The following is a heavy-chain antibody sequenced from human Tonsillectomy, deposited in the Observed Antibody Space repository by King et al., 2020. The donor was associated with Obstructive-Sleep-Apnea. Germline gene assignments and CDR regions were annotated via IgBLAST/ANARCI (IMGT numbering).Heavy chain of an antibody. CDR1: GGSISSGGFS. J-gene: IGHJ6*02. CDR3: ARVICSSASCYAPYYYGVDV. CDR2: IYYSGST. Sequence: MQLQESGPGLVKPSQTLSLTCAVSGGSISSGGFSWTWIRQPPGKGLEWIGYIYYSGSTYYNPSLESRVTISVDTSKNQFSLKLSSVTAADTAVYYCARVICSSASCYAPYYYGVDVWGQGTTVTVSS. D-gene: IGHD2-2*01. V-gene: IGHV4-30-4*07.